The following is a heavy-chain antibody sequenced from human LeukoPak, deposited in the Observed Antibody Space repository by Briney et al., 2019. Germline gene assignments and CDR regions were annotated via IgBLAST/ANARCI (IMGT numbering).Heavy chain of an antibody. Sequence: SQTLSLTCAISGDSVSSNGVAWNWIRQSPSRGLQWLGRVYSRSRGGRDYAISVRSRINIDTDTSRNRFSLQLSSVTPEDTAVYYCARGTNSTFDVWGQGTMVTVSS. CDR2: VYSRSRGGR. D-gene: IGHD1-7*01. J-gene: IGHJ3*01. V-gene: IGHV6-1*01. CDR3: ARGTNSTFDV. CDR1: GDSVSSNGVA.